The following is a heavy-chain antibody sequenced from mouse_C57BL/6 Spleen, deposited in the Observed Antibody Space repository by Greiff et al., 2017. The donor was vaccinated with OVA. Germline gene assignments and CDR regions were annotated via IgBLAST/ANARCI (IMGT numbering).Heavy chain of an antibody. Sequence: ESGPGLVKPSQSLSLTCSVTGYSITSGYYWNWIRQFPGNKLEWMGYISYDGSNNYNPSLKNRISITRDTSKNQFFLKLNSVTTEDTATYYCARVRGGTAWYFDVWGTGTTVTVSS. CDR2: ISYDGSN. CDR3: ARVRGGTAWYFDV. CDR1: GYSITSGYY. D-gene: IGHD1-2*01. J-gene: IGHJ1*03. V-gene: IGHV3-6*01.